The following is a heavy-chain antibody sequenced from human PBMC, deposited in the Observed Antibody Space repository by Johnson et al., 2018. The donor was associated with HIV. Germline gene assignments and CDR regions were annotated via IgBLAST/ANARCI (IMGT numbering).Heavy chain of an antibody. V-gene: IGHV3-11*04. J-gene: IGHJ3*02. D-gene: IGHD4-11*01. Sequence: QVQVVESGGGLVTPGGSVKLSCQGSGFTFSDYYMTWIRQAPGKGLEWVSYIRTDGSSTYYADAVKGRFTFARDNAKNSVYLQMNSLRDEDTAVYYCAKDQGDYSNHGAAFDIWGQGTMVTVAS. CDR1: GFTFSDYY. CDR3: AKDQGDYSNHGAAFDI. CDR2: IRTDGSST.